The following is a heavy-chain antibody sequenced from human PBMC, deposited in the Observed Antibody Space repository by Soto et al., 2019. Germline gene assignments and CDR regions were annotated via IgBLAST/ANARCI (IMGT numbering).Heavy chain of an antibody. V-gene: IGHV1-69*01. CDR2: IIPIFGTA. Sequence: QVQLVQSGAEVKKPGSSVKVSCKASGGTFSSYAISWVRQAPGQGLGWMGGIIPIFGTANYAQKFQDRVTIPADESTSTAYMELRSLRSEDTAVYYCARDWAVAGTHVGWYFDLWGRGTLVTVSS. J-gene: IGHJ2*01. CDR3: ARDWAVAGTHVGWYFDL. D-gene: IGHD6-19*01. CDR1: GGTFSSYA.